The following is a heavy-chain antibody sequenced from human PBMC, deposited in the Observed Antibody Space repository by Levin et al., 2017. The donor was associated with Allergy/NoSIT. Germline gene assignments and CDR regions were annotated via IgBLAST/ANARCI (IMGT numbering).Heavy chain of an antibody. D-gene: IGHD1-14*01. CDR1: GGSINTGSYY. J-gene: IGHJ6*03. V-gene: IGHV4-39*01. CDR2: IYYTGTT. CDR3: ARLPVFYYYYMDV. Sequence: SETLSLTCAVSGGSINTGSYYWGWIRQPPGTGLEWIGSIYYTGTTYDNPSLKSRATISVDSSKNQFSLKLSSVTAADTAVYYCARLPVFYYYYMDVWGEGTTVTVSS.